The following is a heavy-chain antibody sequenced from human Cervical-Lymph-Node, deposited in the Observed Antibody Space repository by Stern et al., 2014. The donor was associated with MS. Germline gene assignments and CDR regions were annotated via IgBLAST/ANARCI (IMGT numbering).Heavy chain of an antibody. CDR3: ARDNGGWSVDS. Sequence: QVQLVQSGAEVKKPGASVKVSCKAFGYTFTSNMMHWVRQAPGKGLEWMGIINHGGGITRYSQKLQGRVTMTRDKSASTVYMELASLRSEDTAVYSCARDNGGWSVDSWGQGTLVIVSS. CDR1: GYTFTSNM. D-gene: IGHD6-19*01. V-gene: IGHV1-46*01. J-gene: IGHJ4*02. CDR2: INHGGGIT.